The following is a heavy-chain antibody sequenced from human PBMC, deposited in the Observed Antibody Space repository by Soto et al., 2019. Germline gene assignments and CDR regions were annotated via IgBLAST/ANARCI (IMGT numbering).Heavy chain of an antibody. CDR1: GFTFSSYW. CDR3: ALVGGYGSSTSCFDY. J-gene: IGHJ4*02. D-gene: IGHD2-2*01. V-gene: IGHV3-74*01. CDR2: INSDGSST. Sequence: EVQLVESGGGLVQPGGSLRLSCAASGFTFSSYWMHWVRQAPGKGLVWVSRINSDGSSTSYADSVKGRFTISRDNAKNTLYLQMNSLRGEDTAVYYCALVGGYGSSTSCFDYWGQGTLVTVSS.